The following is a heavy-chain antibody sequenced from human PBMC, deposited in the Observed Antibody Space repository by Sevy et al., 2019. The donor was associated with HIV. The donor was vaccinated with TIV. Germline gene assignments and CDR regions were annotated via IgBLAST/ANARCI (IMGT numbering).Heavy chain of an antibody. D-gene: IGHD3-10*01. J-gene: IGHJ3*02. CDR2: IYYSGST. CDR1: GGSISSYY. V-gene: IGHV4-59*01. CDR3: ERDSDGSGSYYHLDI. Sequence: SETLSLTCTVSGGSISSYYWSWIRQPPGKGLEWIGYIYYSGSTNYNPSLKSRVTISVDTSKNQFSLKLSSVTAADTAVYYCERDSDGSGSYYHLDIWGQGTMVTVSS.